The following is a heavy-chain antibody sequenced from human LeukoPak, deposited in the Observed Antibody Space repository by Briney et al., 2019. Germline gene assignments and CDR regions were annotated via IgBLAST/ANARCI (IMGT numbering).Heavy chain of an antibody. D-gene: IGHD3-22*01. Sequence: SETLSLTCTVSGGSISSHYWSWIRQPPGKGLEWIAYLFDSVNTKDNPSLQSRLTLSADTSKNQFSLRLSSVTAADTAVYYCARPYYYDSRIDPWGQGILVTVSS. J-gene: IGHJ5*02. CDR2: LFDSVNT. V-gene: IGHV4-59*11. CDR1: GGSISSHY. CDR3: ARPYYYDSRIDP.